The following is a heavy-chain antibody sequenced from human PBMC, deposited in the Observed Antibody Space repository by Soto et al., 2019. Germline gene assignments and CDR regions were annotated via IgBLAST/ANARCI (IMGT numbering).Heavy chain of an antibody. V-gene: IGHV1-2*04. CDR1: GYTFTGYY. CDR2: INPNSGGT. Sequence: ASVKVSCKASGYTFTGYYMHWVRQAPGQGLEWMGWINPNSGGTNYAQKIQGWVTMTRDTSISTAYMELSRLRSDDTAVYYCARGRQLGSPFDYWGQGTLVTVSS. D-gene: IGHD7-27*01. CDR3: ARGRQLGSPFDY. J-gene: IGHJ4*02.